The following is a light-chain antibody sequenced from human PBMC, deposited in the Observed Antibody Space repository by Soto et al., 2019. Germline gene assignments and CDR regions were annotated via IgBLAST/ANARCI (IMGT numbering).Light chain of an antibody. CDR3: QQYYSYPQT. V-gene: IGKV1-8*01. CDR2: AAS. Sequence: AIRMTQSPSSFSASTGDRVTITCRASQGISSYLAWYQQKPGKAPKLLIYAASTLQSGVPSRFSGSGSGTDFTLPLSCLQSEDLSTYYCQQYYSYPQTFGQGTKVEIK. CDR1: QGISSY. J-gene: IGKJ1*01.